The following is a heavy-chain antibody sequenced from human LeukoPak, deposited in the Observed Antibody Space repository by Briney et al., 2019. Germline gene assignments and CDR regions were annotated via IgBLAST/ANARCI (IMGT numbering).Heavy chain of an antibody. CDR2: IKSDGSEK. CDR3: VRALGSPTADH. J-gene: IGHJ4*02. V-gene: IGHV3-7*01. D-gene: IGHD3-16*01. Sequence: GGSLRLSCAASGFTFSSYAMHWVRQAPGKGLEWVANIKSDGSEKYYVDSVEGRFTISRDNTKNTVSLQMDSLRGEDTAVYYCVRALGSPTADHWGQGTLVTVSS. CDR1: GFTFSSYA.